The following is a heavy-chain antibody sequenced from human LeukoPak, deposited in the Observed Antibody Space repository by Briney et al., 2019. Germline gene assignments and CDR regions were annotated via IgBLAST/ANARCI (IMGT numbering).Heavy chain of an antibody. V-gene: IGHV3-7*01. Sequence: PGGSLRLSCEGSGFTFRSHWMSWVRQAPRKGLEWVANIHQYGGEKYYVDSVKGRFTISRDNAKNSLYLQMNSLRAEDTAVYYCAIIPRGANYYGMDVWGQGTTVTVSS. D-gene: IGHD2-15*01. J-gene: IGHJ6*02. CDR3: AIIPRGANYYGMDV. CDR1: GFTFRSHW. CDR2: IHQYGGEK.